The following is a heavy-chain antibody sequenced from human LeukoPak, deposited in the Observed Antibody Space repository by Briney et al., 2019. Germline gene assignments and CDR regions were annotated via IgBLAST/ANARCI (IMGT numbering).Heavy chain of an antibody. V-gene: IGHV3-53*01. D-gene: IGHD3-16*02. CDR2: IYSGGST. J-gene: IGHJ4*02. Sequence: GGSLRLSCAASGFTFSRYGMSWVRQAPGKGLEWVSVIYSGGSTYYADSVKGRFTISRDNSKNTLYLQMNSLRAEDTAVYYCARGYLFESRFDYWGQGTLVTVSS. CDR1: GFTFSRYG. CDR3: ARGYLFESRFDY.